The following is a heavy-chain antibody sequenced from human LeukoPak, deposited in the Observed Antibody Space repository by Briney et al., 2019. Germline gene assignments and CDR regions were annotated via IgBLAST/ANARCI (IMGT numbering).Heavy chain of an antibody. CDR3: ARGSGRIAARPGRWFDP. CDR2: INHSGST. J-gene: IGHJ5*02. CDR1: GFTFSSFV. D-gene: IGHD6-6*01. V-gene: IGHV4-34*01. Sequence: PGGSLRLSCGASGFTFSSFVMSWIRQPPGKGLEWIGEINHSGSTNYNPSLKSRVTISVDTSKNQFSLKLSSVTAADTAVYYCARGSGRIAARPGRWFDPWGQGTLVTVSS.